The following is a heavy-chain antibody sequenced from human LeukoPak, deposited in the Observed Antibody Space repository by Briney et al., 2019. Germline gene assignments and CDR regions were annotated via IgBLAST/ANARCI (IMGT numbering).Heavy chain of an antibody. CDR2: TYYRSKWYN. J-gene: IGHJ3*02. D-gene: IGHD3-9*01. V-gene: IGHV6-1*01. Sequence: SQTLSLTCAISGDSVSSNSAAWNWIRQSPSRGLEWLGRTYYRSKWYNDYAVSVKSRITINPDTSKNQFSLQLNSVTPEDTAVCYCARVYDILTGYSKGDAFDIWGQGTMVTVSS. CDR1: GDSVSSNSAA. CDR3: ARVYDILTGYSKGDAFDI.